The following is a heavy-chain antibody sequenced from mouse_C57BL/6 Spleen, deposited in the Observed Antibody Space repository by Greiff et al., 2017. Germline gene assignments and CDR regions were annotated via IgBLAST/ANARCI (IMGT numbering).Heavy chain of an antibody. D-gene: IGHD1-1*01. CDR3: ARATVVAEDY. J-gene: IGHJ2*01. CDR2: INPGSGGT. CDR1: GYAFTNYL. Sequence: QVQLQQSGAELVRPGTSVKVSCKASGYAFTNYLIEWVKQRPGQGLEWIGVINPGSGGTNYNEKFKGKATLTADKSSSTAYMQLSSLTSEDSAVYCCARATVVAEDYWGQGTTLTVSS. V-gene: IGHV1-54*01.